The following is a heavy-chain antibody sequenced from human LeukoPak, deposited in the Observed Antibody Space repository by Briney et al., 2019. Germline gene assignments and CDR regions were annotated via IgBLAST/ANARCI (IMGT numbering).Heavy chain of an antibody. Sequence: GGTPRLSCAASGFTFSSYGMSWVRQAPGKGLEWVSAISGSGTSTYYADSVKGRFTISRDNSKNTLYLQMNSLRAEDTAVYYCAKDRLQLEPDDAFDIWGQGTMVTVSS. J-gene: IGHJ3*02. CDR1: GFTFSSYG. CDR3: AKDRLQLEPDDAFDI. CDR2: ISGSGTST. V-gene: IGHV3-23*01. D-gene: IGHD1-1*01.